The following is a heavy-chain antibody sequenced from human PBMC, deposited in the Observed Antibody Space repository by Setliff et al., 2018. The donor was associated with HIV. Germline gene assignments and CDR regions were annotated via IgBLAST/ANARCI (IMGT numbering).Heavy chain of an antibody. V-gene: IGHV3-74*03. CDR2: INTDGSSA. Sequence: GGSLRLSCAASGFTFSNSWMHWVRQAPGKGLVWVSRINTDGSSATYADSVRGRFTNSRDNAKNTLYLQMDSLRAEDTAVYYCARGGANPSWFDSWGQGTLVTVSS. CDR1: GFTFSNSW. CDR3: ARGGANPSWFDS. J-gene: IGHJ5*01. D-gene: IGHD3-16*01.